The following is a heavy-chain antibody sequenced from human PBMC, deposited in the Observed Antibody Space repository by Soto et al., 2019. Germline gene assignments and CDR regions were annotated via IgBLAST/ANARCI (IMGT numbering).Heavy chain of an antibody. D-gene: IGHD5-18*01. CDR3: ARVDTAMVTMVRGYYFDY. CDR2: ISYDGSNK. CDR1: GFTFSSYA. V-gene: IGHV3-30-3*01. J-gene: IGHJ4*02. Sequence: PGGSLRLSCAASGFTFSSYAMRWVRQAPGEGLEWVAVISYDGSNKYYADSVKGRFTISRDNSKNTLYLQMNSLRAEDTAVYYCARVDTAMVTMVRGYYFDYWGQGTLVTVSS.